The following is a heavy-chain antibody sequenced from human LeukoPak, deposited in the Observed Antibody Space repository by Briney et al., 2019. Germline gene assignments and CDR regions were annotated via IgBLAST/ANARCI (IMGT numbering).Heavy chain of an antibody. Sequence: LGGSLRLSCAASGFTFDDYAMHWVRQAPGKGLEWVSGISWNSGSIGYADSVKGRFTISRDNAKNSLYLQMNSLRAEDTAVYYCARDGGYDSSGYYYYFDYWGQGTLVTVSS. CDR1: GFTFDDYA. CDR2: ISWNSGSI. CDR3: ARDGGYDSSGYYYYFDY. J-gene: IGHJ4*02. V-gene: IGHV3-9*01. D-gene: IGHD3-22*01.